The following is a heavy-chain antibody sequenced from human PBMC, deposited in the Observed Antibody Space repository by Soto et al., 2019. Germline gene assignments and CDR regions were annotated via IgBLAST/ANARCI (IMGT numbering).Heavy chain of an antibody. CDR2: INGDGSIT. Sequence: GGSLRLSCAASGFTFSGYWMHWVRQAPGKGLVLVSRINGDGSITTYADSVEGRFTISRDNAKNTLYLQMNSLRAEDTAVYYCARHYAYGMDVWGQGTTVTVSS. CDR3: ARHYAYGMDV. J-gene: IGHJ6*02. D-gene: IGHD3-16*01. CDR1: GFTFSGYW. V-gene: IGHV3-74*01.